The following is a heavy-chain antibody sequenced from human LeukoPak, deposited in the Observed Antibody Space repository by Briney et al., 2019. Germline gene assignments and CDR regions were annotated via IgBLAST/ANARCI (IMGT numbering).Heavy chain of an antibody. Sequence: GGSLRLSCAASGFTFSSYGMHWVRQAPGKGLEWVAVIWYDGSNKYYADSVKGRFTISRDNSKNTLYLQMNSLRAEDTAVYYCARDQGYCSDGSCFPKESFDYWGQGTLVTVSS. J-gene: IGHJ4*02. CDR1: GFTFSSYG. V-gene: IGHV3-33*01. CDR2: IWYDGSNK. D-gene: IGHD2-15*01. CDR3: ARDQGYCSDGSCFPKESFDY.